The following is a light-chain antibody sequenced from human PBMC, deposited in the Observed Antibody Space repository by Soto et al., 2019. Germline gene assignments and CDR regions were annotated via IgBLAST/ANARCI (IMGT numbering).Light chain of an antibody. Sequence: ESACTQSPVTLSVSPGERVTLSCRASQSVSSNLAWYQQKPVQAPRRLIFSASIRATGIPDRFSGSGSGTDFTLTISVLEPEDFAVYYCQQYGSAPSTFGQGTKG. CDR3: QQYGSAPST. V-gene: IGKV3-20*01. J-gene: IGKJ1*01. CDR2: SAS. CDR1: QSVSSN.